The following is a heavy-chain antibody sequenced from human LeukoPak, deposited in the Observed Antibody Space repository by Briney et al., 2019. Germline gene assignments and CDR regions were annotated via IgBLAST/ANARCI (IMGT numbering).Heavy chain of an antibody. D-gene: IGHD3-10*01. CDR3: ARAKEDYYGSGSYSTYD. CDR2: IKQDGSEK. CDR1: GFTFSSHA. Sequence: PGGSLRLSCAASGFTFSSHALSWVRQAPGKGLEWVANIKQDGSEKYYVDSVKGRFTISRDNAKNSLYLQMNSLRAEDTAVYYCARAKEDYYGSGSYSTYDWGQGTLVTVSS. V-gene: IGHV3-7*01. J-gene: IGHJ4*02.